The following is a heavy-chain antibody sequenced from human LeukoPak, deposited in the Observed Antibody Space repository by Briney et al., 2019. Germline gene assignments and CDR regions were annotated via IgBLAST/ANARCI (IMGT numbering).Heavy chain of an antibody. CDR1: GFTFSSYG. D-gene: IGHD3-22*01. CDR2: ISGSGGST. V-gene: IGHV3-23*01. J-gene: IGHJ4*02. Sequence: GGTLRLSCAASGFTFSSYGMSWVRQAPGKGLEWVSAISGSGGSTYYADSVKGRFTISRDNSKNTLYLQMNSLRAEDTAVYYCAKATRITMIVVVPSDYWGQETLVTVSS. CDR3: AKATRITMIVVVPSDY.